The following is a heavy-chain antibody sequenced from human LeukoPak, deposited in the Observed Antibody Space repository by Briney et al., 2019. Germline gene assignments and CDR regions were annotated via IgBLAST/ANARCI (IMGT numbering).Heavy chain of an antibody. J-gene: IGHJ6*02. Sequence: GGSLRLSCAASGFTFSSYDMHWVRQATGKGLEWVSAIGTAGDTYYPGSVKGRLTISRENAKNSLYLQMNSLRAEDTAVYYCAREYQLLTGYYGMDVWGQGTTVTVSS. CDR3: AREYQLLTGYYGMDV. D-gene: IGHD2-2*01. V-gene: IGHV3-13*01. CDR1: GFTFSSYD. CDR2: IGTAGDT.